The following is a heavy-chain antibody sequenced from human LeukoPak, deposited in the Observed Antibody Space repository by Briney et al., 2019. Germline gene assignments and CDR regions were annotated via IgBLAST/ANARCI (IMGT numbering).Heavy chain of an antibody. CDR1: GFTFSSYA. J-gene: IGHJ4*02. CDR2: ISGSGSNT. V-gene: IGHV3-23*01. Sequence: GGSLRLSCAASGFTFSSYAMTWVRQAPGKGLEWVSAISGSGSNTYYADSVKGRFTISRDNSKNTLYLQMNSLRAEDTALYYCAKGRGYSGYDFFDYWGQGTLVTVSS. D-gene: IGHD5-12*01. CDR3: AKGRGYSGYDFFDY.